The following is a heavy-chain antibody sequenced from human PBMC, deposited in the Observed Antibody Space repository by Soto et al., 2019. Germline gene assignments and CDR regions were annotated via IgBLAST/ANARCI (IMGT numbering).Heavy chain of an antibody. Sequence: QVQLQESGPGLVKTSQTLSLTCTFSGGPISIGGYYWSGVRQHPGKGLEWIWYIHYSRSSYYNQSIKSRVTISLGTSKNQLSLRLRSVTAAATAVYYCARYDYIKRNYYDYVLDVWGQVTTVTVSS. V-gene: IGHV4-31*03. J-gene: IGHJ6*02. CDR1: GGPISIGGYY. D-gene: IGHD4-4*01. CDR2: IHYSRSS. CDR3: ARYDYIKRNYYDYVLDV.